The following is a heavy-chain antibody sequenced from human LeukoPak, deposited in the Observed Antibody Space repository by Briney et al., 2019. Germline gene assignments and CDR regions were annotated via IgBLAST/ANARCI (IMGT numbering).Heavy chain of an antibody. D-gene: IGHD6-13*01. CDR1: GGSFSGYS. CDR3: ARMVHLDTSSLSSDY. CDR2: INHSGST. J-gene: IGHJ4*02. V-gene: IGHV4-34*01. Sequence: PSETLSLTCAVYGGSFSGYSWSWIRQPPGKGLEWIGEINHSGSTNYNPSLKSRVTISVDTSKNQFSLKLSSVTAADTAVYYCARMVHLDTSSLSSDYWGQGTLVTVSS.